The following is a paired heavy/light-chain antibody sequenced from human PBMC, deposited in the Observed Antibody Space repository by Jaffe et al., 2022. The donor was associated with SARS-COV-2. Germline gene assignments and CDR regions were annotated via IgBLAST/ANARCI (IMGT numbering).Light chain of an antibody. Sequence: DIQMTQSPSSLSASVGDRVTITCQASQDIDKYLNWYQQKPGKAPKLLIYDASNLETGVPSRFSGSGSGADFTFTISNLQPEDIATYYCQQYDNVPLTFGGGTKVEIK. V-gene: IGKV1-33*01. CDR3: QQYDNVPLT. CDR2: DAS. CDR1: QDIDKY. J-gene: IGKJ4*01.
Heavy chain of an antibody. V-gene: IGHV7-4-1*02. CDR1: GYTFNEHA. J-gene: IGHJ6*02. D-gene: IGHD1-1*01. Sequence: QVQLVQSGSELKKPGASVKVSCKASGYTFNEHAMNWVRQAPGQGPEWMGWINTKTGHPTYAQGFTGRFVFSLDTSVNTVYVQINSLKADDTAVYYCARRGWYKRYTMDVWGQGTTVTVSS. CDR3: ARRGWYKRYTMDV. CDR2: INTKTGHP.